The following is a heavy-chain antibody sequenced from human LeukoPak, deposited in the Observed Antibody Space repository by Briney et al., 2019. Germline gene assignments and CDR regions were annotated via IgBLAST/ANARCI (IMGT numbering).Heavy chain of an antibody. V-gene: IGHV4-59*01. CDR1: GGSISNSY. J-gene: IGHJ5*02. CDR2: IYYSGGT. D-gene: IGHD3-10*01. Sequence: SETLSLTCTVSGGSISNSYWTWIRQPPGKGLEWIGHIYYSGGTNYNPSLKSRVTISVDTSKNQFSLKLTSANAADTAVYYCAREGYYGSGSNWFDPWGQGTLVTVSS. CDR3: AREGYYGSGSNWFDP.